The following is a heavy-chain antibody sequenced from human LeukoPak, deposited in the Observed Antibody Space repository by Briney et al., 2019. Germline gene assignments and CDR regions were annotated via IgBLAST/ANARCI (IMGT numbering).Heavy chain of an antibody. D-gene: IGHD3-3*01. Sequence: GASVKVSCKASGYTFTSYDINWVRQATGQGLEWMGWMNPNSGNTGYAQKFQGRVTITRNTSISTAYMELSSLRSEDTAVYYCARAQPDFWSGPYSSYYMDVWGKGTPVTVSS. CDR2: MNPNSGNT. V-gene: IGHV1-8*03. CDR1: GYTFTSYD. J-gene: IGHJ6*03. CDR3: ARAQPDFWSGPYSSYYMDV.